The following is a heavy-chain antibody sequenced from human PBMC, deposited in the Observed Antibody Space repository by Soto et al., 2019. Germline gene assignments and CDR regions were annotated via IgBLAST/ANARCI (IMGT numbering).Heavy chain of an antibody. J-gene: IGHJ4*02. Sequence: TLSLTCTVSGGSISSYYWSWIRQPPGKGLEWIGYIYYSGSTNYNPSLKSRVTISVDTSKNQFSLKLSSVTAADTAVYYCARGYAINWHTPHYWGQGTLVTVSS. CDR1: GGSISSYY. D-gene: IGHD5-12*01. V-gene: IGHV4-59*08. CDR2: IYYSGST. CDR3: ARGYAINWHTPHY.